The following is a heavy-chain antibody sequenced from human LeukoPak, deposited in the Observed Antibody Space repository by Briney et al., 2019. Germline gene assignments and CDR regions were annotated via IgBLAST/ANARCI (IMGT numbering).Heavy chain of an antibody. CDR1: GYTFTSYA. D-gene: IGHD1-26*01. CDR3: ARVGGVVGADLYYFDY. Sequence: ASVKVSCKASGYTFTSYAMHWVRQAPGQGLEWMGWISAYNGNTNYAQKLQGRVTMTTDTSTSTAYMELGSLRPDDTAVYYCARVGGVVGADLYYFDYWGQGTLVTVSS. J-gene: IGHJ4*02. V-gene: IGHV1-18*01. CDR2: ISAYNGNT.